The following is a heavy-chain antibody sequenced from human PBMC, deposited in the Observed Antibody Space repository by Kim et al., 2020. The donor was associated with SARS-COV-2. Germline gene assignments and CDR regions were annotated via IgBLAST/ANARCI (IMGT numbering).Heavy chain of an antibody. Sequence: GGSLRLSCAASGFTFSSYWMSWVRQAPGKGLEWVANIKQDGSEKYYVDSVKGRFTISRDNAKNSLYLQMNSLRAKDTAVYYCARSPLIAAAGTGLGYWGQGTLVTVSS. CDR1: GFTFSSYW. CDR2: IKQDGSEK. D-gene: IGHD6-13*01. V-gene: IGHV3-7*01. CDR3: ARSPLIAAAGTGLGY. J-gene: IGHJ4*02.